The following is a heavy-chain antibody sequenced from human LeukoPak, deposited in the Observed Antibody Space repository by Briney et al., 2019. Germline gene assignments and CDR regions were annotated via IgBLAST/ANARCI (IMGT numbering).Heavy chain of an antibody. V-gene: IGHV4-39*01. D-gene: IGHD3-3*01. J-gene: IGHJ4*02. CDR2: IYYSGTT. Sequence: SETLSLTRTVSGGTISSSSYYWGWIRQPPGKGLEWIGSIYYSGTTYYNPSLKSRVTISVDTPKSQFSLRLTSVTAADTAVYYCARHVRFLEWLSSYYFDYWGQGTLVTVSS. CDR3: ARHVRFLEWLSSYYFDY. CDR1: GGTISSSSYY.